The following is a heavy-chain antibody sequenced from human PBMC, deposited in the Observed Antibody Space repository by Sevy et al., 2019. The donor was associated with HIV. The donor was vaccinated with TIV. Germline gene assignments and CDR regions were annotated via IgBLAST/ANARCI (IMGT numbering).Heavy chain of an antibody. CDR3: ASAQYYYDSSGYFYDAFDI. CDR1: GYSFTSYW. J-gene: IGHJ3*02. V-gene: IGHV5-51*01. D-gene: IGHD3-22*01. Sequence: GESLKTSCKGSGYSFTSYWIGWVRQMPGKGLEWMGIIYPGDSDTRYSPSFQGQVTISADKSISTAYLQWSSLKASDTAMYYCASAQYYYDSSGYFYDAFDIWGQGTMVTVSS. CDR2: IYPGDSDT.